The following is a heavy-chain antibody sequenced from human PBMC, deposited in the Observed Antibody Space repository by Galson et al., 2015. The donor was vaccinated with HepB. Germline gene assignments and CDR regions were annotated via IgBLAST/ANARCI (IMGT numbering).Heavy chain of an antibody. CDR1: GFTFSSYW. D-gene: IGHD1-26*01. Sequence: SLRLSCAASGFTFSSYWMSWVRQAPGKGLEWVANIKQDGSEKYYVDSVKGRFTISRDNAKNSLYLQMNSLRAEDTAVYYCARDEGGSYSGSYFDHWGQGTLVTVSS. J-gene: IGHJ4*02. V-gene: IGHV3-7*03. CDR3: ARDEGGSYSGSYFDH. CDR2: IKQDGSEK.